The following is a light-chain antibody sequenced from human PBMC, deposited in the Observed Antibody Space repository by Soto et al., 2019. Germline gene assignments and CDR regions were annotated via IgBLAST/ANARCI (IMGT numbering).Light chain of an antibody. CDR1: QSISSW. Sequence: DIQMTQSPSTLSASVGDRVTITCRASQSISSWLAWYQQKPGKAPKLLIYDASSLESGVPSRFSGSGSGTEFTLTISSLQPDDFATYYCQQYNSYSRTLGQGTKVAIK. V-gene: IGKV1-5*01. CDR2: DAS. CDR3: QQYNSYSRT. J-gene: IGKJ1*01.